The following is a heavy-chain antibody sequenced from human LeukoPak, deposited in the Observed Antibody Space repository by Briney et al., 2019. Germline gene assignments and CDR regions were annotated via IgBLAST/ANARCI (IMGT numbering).Heavy chain of an antibody. V-gene: IGHV3-30-3*01. CDR2: ISDDETYK. D-gene: IGHD1-26*01. Sequence: PGGSLRLSCAASGFTFNSYSMHWVRQAPGKGLEWVTAISDDETYKFYADSVKGRFTISRDNAKNSLYLQMNSLRVEDTAVYYCARVRYSGSYGNFDYWGQGTLVTVSS. CDR3: ARVRYSGSYGNFDY. CDR1: GFTFNSYS. J-gene: IGHJ4*02.